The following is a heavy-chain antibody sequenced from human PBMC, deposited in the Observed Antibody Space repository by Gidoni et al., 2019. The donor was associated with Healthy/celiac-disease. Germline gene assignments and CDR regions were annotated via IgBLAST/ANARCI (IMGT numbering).Heavy chain of an antibody. CDR3: ARGAGYCSSTSCPRDYYYYGMDV. D-gene: IGHD2-2*01. CDR2: IIPIFGTA. Sequence: QVQLVQSGAEVKKPGSSVKVSCKASGGTFSSYAISWVRQAPGQGLEWMGGIIPIFGTANYAQKFQGRVTITADESTSTAYMELSSLRSEDTAVYYCARGAGYCSSTSCPRDYYYYGMDVWGQGTTVTVSS. V-gene: IGHV1-69*01. J-gene: IGHJ6*02. CDR1: GGTFSSYA.